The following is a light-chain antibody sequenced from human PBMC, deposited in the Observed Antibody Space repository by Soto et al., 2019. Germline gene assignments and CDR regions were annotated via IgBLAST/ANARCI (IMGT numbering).Light chain of an antibody. CDR3: QQTYHTRT. Sequence: DIQMTQSPSSLSASVGDRVTITCRASQTISRYLNWYQHKPGKAPRVLISAASILQRGVPSRFSGSGSETDFALTISSMQPEDFATYYCQQTYHTRTLGQGTKVDIK. CDR1: QTISRY. J-gene: IGKJ1*01. CDR2: AAS. V-gene: IGKV1-39*01.